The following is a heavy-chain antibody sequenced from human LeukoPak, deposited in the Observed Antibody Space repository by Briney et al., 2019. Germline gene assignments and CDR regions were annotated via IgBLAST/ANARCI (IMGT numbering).Heavy chain of an antibody. J-gene: IGHJ4*02. CDR2: ISSSSSYI. Sequence: GGSLRLSCAASGFTFSSYSMNWVRQAPGKGLEWVSSISSSSSYIYYADSVKGRFTISRDNAKNSLYLQMNSLRAEDTAVYYCARARYSGYDYGYWGQGTLVTVSS. CDR3: ARARYSGYDYGY. D-gene: IGHD5-12*01. CDR1: GFTFSSYS. V-gene: IGHV3-21*01.